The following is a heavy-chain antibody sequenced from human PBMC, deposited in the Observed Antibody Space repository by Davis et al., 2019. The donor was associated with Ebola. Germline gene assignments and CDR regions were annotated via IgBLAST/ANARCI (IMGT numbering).Heavy chain of an antibody. CDR3: ARDAVLLEWLLSDYYGMDV. V-gene: IGHV3-23*01. CDR2: ISGSGGST. D-gene: IGHD3-3*01. CDR1: GFTFSSYA. J-gene: IGHJ6*02. Sequence: GESLKISCAASGFTFSSYAMSWVRQAPGKGLEWVSAISGSGGSTYYADSVKGRFTISRDNSKNTLYLQMNSLRDEDTAVYYCARDAVLLEWLLSDYYGMDVWGQGTTVTVSS.